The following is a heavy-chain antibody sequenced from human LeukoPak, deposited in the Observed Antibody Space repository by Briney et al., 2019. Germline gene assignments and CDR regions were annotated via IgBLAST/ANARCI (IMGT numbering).Heavy chain of an antibody. CDR3: ARHSGSGWQALGY. V-gene: IGHV1-18*04. J-gene: IGHJ4*02. D-gene: IGHD6-19*01. Sequence: ATVKVSCKASGYTFSNYGISWVRQAPGLGLEWMGWTSYNGNTNYAQKFQDRVTMTTDTSTTTAYMELRSLESDDTAVYYCARHSGSGWQALGYWGQGTLVTVSS. CDR1: GYTFSNYG. CDR2: TSYNGNT.